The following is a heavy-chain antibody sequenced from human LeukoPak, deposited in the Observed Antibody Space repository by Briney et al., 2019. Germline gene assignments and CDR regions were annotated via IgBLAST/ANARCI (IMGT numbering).Heavy chain of an antibody. V-gene: IGHV3-48*03. CDR1: GFTFSSCQ. D-gene: IGHD1-26*01. Sequence: GGSLRFSCVASGFTFSSCQMNWVRQAPGKGLEWLSYIHRSGTTVYYADSVRGRFTVSRDNTKNSLYLQMNSLRAEDTAVYYCAREGGGGSYADYWGQGTQVAVSS. J-gene: IGHJ4*02. CDR2: IHRSGTTV. CDR3: AREGGGGSYADY.